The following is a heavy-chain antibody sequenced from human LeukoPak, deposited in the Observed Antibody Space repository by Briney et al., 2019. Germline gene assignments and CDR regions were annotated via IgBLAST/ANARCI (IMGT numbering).Heavy chain of an antibody. J-gene: IGHJ4*02. CDR2: INHSGST. V-gene: IGHV4-34*01. CDR3: ARSPLRIQLWLLSGREPFDY. D-gene: IGHD5-18*01. Sequence: SETLSLTCAVYGGSFSGYYWSWIRQPPGKGLEWIGEINHSGSTNYNPSLKSRVTISVDTSKNQFSLKLSSVTAADTAVYYCARSPLRIQLWLLSGREPFDYWGQGTLVTVSS. CDR1: GGSFSGYY.